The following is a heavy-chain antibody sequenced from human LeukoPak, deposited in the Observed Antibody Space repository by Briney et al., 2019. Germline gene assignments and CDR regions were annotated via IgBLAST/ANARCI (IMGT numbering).Heavy chain of an antibody. CDR3: ARAHIVVVPAANRGGTKLLKKDFCFDY. D-gene: IGHD2-2*01. CDR2: INHSGST. Sequence: PSETLSLTCAVYGGSFSGYYWSWIRQPPGKGLEWIGEINHSGSTNYNPSLKSRVTISVDTSKNQFSLKLSSVTAADTAVYYCARAHIVVVPAANRGGTKLLKKDFCFDYWGQGTLVTVSS. J-gene: IGHJ4*02. CDR1: GGSFSGYY. V-gene: IGHV4-34*01.